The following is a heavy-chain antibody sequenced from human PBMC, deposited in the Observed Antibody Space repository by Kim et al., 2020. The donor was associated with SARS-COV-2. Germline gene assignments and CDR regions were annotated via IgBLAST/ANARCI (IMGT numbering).Heavy chain of an antibody. D-gene: IGHD1-26*01. CDR3: ARAAVKGGFDY. CDR2: INSDGSRT. V-gene: IGHV3-74*01. CDR1: EFTFSFYW. J-gene: IGHJ4*02. Sequence: GGSLRLSCAASEFTFSFYWMHWVRQAPGKGVVWVSRINSDGSRTSYADSVKGRCTISRDNAKNTLYLQMNSLRDEDTAVYYCARAAVKGGFDYWGQGTLV.